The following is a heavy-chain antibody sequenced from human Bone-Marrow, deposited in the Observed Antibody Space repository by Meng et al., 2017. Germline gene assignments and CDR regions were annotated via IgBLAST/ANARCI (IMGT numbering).Heavy chain of an antibody. CDR2: ISYDGSNK. Sequence: QVQLVESGGGVVQPGRSLRLSCAASGFTFSSYAIHWVRQAPGKGLEWVAVISYDGSNKYYADSVKGRFTISRDNSKNTLYLQMNSLRAEDTAVYYCARVVWGYWGQGTLVTVSS. J-gene: IGHJ4*02. D-gene: IGHD1-26*01. CDR3: ARVVWGY. V-gene: IGHV3-30*01. CDR1: GFTFSSYA.